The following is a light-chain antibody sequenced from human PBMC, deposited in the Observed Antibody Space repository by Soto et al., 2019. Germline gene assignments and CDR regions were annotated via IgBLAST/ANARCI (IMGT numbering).Light chain of an antibody. CDR1: SSDVGGYNY. V-gene: IGLV2-14*01. CDR3: SSYTNSINLL. J-gene: IGLJ2*01. Sequence: QSVLTQPASVSGSPGQSITISCTGTSSDVGGYNYVSWYQQHPGKAPKLMISEVSNRPSGVSNRFSGSKSGNTASLTISGLQAEDEADYYCSSYTNSINLLFGGGTKLTVL. CDR2: EVS.